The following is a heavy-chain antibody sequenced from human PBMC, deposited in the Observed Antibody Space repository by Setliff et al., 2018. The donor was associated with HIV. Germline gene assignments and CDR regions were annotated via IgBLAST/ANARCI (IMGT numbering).Heavy chain of an antibody. CDR3: ARIGSGWSVGWFDP. Sequence: LSLTCAVYGGSFSDNFWSWIRQSPGKGLEWIGEINHSGRTKYSPSLRSRVSISVDTSKNQLSLKLRSVTAADTAVYYCARIGSGWSVGWFDPWGQGTLVTVSS. J-gene: IGHJ5*02. CDR1: GGSFSDNF. V-gene: IGHV4-34*01. CDR2: INHSGRT. D-gene: IGHD6-13*01.